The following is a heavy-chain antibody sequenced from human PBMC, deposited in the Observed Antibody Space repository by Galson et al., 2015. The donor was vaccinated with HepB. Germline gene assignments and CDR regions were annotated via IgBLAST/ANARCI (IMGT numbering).Heavy chain of an antibody. D-gene: IGHD6-6*01. J-gene: IGHJ5*02. CDR3: AYQGYSSSSEVIGFDP. V-gene: IGHV7-4-1*02. Sequence: SVKVSCKASGYTFTSYAMNWVRQAPGQGLEWMGWINTNTGNPTYAQGFTGQFVFSLDTSVSTAYLQISSLKAEDTAVYYCAYQGYSSSSEVIGFDPWGQGTLVTVSS. CDR2: INTNTGNP. CDR1: GYTFTSYA.